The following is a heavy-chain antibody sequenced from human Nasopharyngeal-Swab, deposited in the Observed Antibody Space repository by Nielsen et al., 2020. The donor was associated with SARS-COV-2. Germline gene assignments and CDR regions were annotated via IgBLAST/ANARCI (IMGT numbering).Heavy chain of an antibody. J-gene: IGHJ4*02. CDR2: IWYDGSNK. Sequence: VRQMPGKGLGWVAVIWYDGSNKYYADSVRGRFTISRDNSKNTLYLQMNSLRAEDTAVYYCARDPPSSIVGATSSGDYWGQGTLVTVSS. D-gene: IGHD1-26*01. V-gene: IGHV3-33*01. CDR3: ARDPPSSIVGATSSGDY.